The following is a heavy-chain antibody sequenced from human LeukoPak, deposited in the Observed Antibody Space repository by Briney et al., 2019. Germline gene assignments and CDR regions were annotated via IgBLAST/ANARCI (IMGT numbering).Heavy chain of an antibody. CDR2: INHSGST. J-gene: IGHJ4*02. V-gene: IGHV4-34*01. D-gene: IGHD3-10*01. CDR3: AGGRYYGSGSYDY. Sequence: ASETLSLTCAVYGGSFSGYYWSWIRQPPGKGLEWIGEINHSGSTNYNPSLKSRVTISVDTSKNQFSLKLSSVTAADTAVYYCAGGRYYGSGSYDYWGQGTLVAVSS. CDR1: GGSFSGYY.